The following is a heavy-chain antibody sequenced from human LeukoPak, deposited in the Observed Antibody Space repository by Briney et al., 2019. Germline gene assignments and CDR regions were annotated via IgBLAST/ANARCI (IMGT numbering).Heavy chain of an antibody. CDR1: GFTFSSYG. Sequence: GGFLRLSCAASGFTFSSYGMHWVRQAPGKGLEWVAFIRYDGSNKYYADSVKGRFTISRDNSKNTLYLQMNSLRAEDTAVYYCARDSSLYCSSTSCYEYWGQGTLVTVSS. J-gene: IGHJ4*02. D-gene: IGHD2-2*01. CDR2: IRYDGSNK. CDR3: ARDSSLYCSSTSCYEY. V-gene: IGHV3-30*02.